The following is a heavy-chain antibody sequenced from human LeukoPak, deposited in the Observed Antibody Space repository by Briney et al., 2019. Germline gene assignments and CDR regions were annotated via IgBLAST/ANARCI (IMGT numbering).Heavy chain of an antibody. CDR1: GFTFSSYA. J-gene: IGHJ4*02. CDR3: AKDLRKKSTSCYSVDY. Sequence: PAGGSLRLSCAASGFTFSSYAMSWVRQAPGKGLEWVSAISGSGGSTYYADSVKGRFTISRDNSKNTLYLQMNSLRAEDTAVYYCAKDLRKKSTSCYSVDYWGQGTLVTVSS. D-gene: IGHD2-2*01. V-gene: IGHV3-23*01. CDR2: ISGSGGST.